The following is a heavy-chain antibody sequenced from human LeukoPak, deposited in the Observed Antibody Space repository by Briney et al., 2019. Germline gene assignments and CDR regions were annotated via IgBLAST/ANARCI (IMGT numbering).Heavy chain of an antibody. CDR1: EYTFTTYE. J-gene: IGHJ6*03. D-gene: IGHD3-3*01. CDR3: ARGRRKYDFWSDHLTYYYMDV. V-gene: IGHV1-8*01. CDR2: MNPNSGDT. Sequence: ASVKVSFRASEYTFTTYEINWVRQAPGQGLEWMGWMNPNSGDTVYTQKFQGRVTMTRNTSINTAYMHLNSLRSEDTAVYYCARGRRKYDFWSDHLTYYYMDVWGKGTTVTVSS.